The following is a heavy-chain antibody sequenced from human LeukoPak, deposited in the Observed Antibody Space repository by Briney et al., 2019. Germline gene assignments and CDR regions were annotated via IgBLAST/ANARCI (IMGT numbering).Heavy chain of an antibody. CDR3: ARSLFWDILAPGAFDI. J-gene: IGHJ3*02. D-gene: IGHD3-9*01. CDR1: GFTVSSNY. V-gene: IGHV3-66*01. CDR2: IYNCGST. Sequence: GGSLRLSCAASGFTVSSNYMSWVRQAPGKGLEWVSVIYNCGSTYYADSVKGRFTMSRDNSKNTLYLQMNSLRAEDTAVYYCARSLFWDILAPGAFDIWGQGTMVTVSS.